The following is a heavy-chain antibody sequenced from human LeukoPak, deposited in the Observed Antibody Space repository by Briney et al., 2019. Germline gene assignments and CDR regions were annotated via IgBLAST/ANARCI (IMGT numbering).Heavy chain of an antibody. Sequence: PGGSPRLSCAASGFTFSSYWMHWVRQAPGKGLVWVSRINSDGSSRTYADSVKGRFTISRDNAKNTLSLQMNSLRTEDTAVYYCAREVCIGGSCSVFDYWGQGTPVTVSS. J-gene: IGHJ4*02. V-gene: IGHV3-74*01. D-gene: IGHD2-15*01. CDR3: AREVCIGGSCSVFDY. CDR2: INSDGSSR. CDR1: GFTFSSYW.